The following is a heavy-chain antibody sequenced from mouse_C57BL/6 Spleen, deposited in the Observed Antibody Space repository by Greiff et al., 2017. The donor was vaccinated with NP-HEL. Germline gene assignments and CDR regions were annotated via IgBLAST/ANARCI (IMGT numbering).Heavy chain of an antibody. Sequence: VQLQQPGTELVKPGASVKLSCKASGYTFTSYWMHWVKPRPGQGLEWIGNINPSNGGTTYNEKFKSKATLTVYKSSSTAYMQLSSLTSEDSAVYYCARGHYSNYDYFDYWGQGTTLTVSS. CDR1: GYTFTSYW. CDR2: INPSNGGT. V-gene: IGHV1-53*01. J-gene: IGHJ2*01. CDR3: ARGHYSNYDYFDY. D-gene: IGHD2-5*01.